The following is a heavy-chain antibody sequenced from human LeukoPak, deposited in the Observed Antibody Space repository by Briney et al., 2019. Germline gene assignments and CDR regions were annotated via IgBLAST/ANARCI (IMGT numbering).Heavy chain of an antibody. Sequence: SETLSLTCAVYGESFSGHYWSWIRQPPGKGLEWIGEINHSGSTNYNPSLKSRVTISVHTSKNQFSLKLSSVTAADTAVYYCARAPVDTALDYWGQGTLVTVSS. D-gene: IGHD5-18*01. CDR3: ARAPVDTALDY. CDR2: INHSGST. V-gene: IGHV4-34*01. CDR1: GESFSGHY. J-gene: IGHJ4*02.